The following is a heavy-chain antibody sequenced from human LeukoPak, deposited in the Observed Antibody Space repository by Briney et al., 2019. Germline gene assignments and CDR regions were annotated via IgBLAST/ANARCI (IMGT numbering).Heavy chain of an antibody. J-gene: IGHJ4*02. CDR2: IKQDGSEK. CDR3: ARVGYDSSGIYFDY. V-gene: IGHV3-7*01. Sequence: GGSLRLSCAASGFTFSSYWMSWVRQAPGKGLEWVANIKQDGSEKYYVDSVKGRFTISRDNAKNSLYLQMNSLRAEDTAVYYCARVGYDSSGIYFDYWGQGTPVTVSS. CDR1: GFTFSSYW. D-gene: IGHD3-22*01.